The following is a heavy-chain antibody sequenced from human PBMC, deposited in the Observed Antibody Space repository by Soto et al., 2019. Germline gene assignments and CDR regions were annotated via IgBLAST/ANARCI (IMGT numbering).Heavy chain of an antibody. CDR1: GGSIRSGDYY. CDR3: SLYGGGGRWSSAGSFDP. CDR2: IYYSGTN. J-gene: IGHJ5*02. Sequence: QVQLQESGPGLVKPSQTLSLTCTVSGGSIRSGDYYWIWNRQPQGQGLEWIGYIYYSGTNYYNPSLKSRVTRSVDTSKNLFSLKLSSVTAAATAVYYCSLYGGGGRWSSAGSFDPWGQGTLVTVSS. D-gene: IGHD2-15*01. V-gene: IGHV4-30-4*01.